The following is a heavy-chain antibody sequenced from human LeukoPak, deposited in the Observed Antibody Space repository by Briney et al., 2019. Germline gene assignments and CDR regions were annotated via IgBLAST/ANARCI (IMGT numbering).Heavy chain of an antibody. CDR1: GFTFGSYS. J-gene: IGHJ6*04. CDR3: AELGITMIGGV. Sequence: GGSLRLSCAASGFTFGSYSMNWVRQAPGKGLEWVSYISSSSSTIYYADSVKGRFTISRDNSKNTLYLQMNSLRAEDTAVYYCAELGITMIGGVWGKGTTVTISS. V-gene: IGHV3-48*01. D-gene: IGHD3-10*02. CDR2: ISSSSSTI.